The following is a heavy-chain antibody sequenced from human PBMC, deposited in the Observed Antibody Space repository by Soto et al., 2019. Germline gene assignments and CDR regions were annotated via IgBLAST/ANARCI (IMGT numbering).Heavy chain of an antibody. V-gene: IGHV1-3*01. J-gene: IGHJ4*02. CDR3: ARYGASITVFGVVYYFDY. CDR2: INAGNGNT. D-gene: IGHD3-3*01. CDR1: GYTFSSHA. Sequence: ASVKVSCKASGYTFSSHAMHWVRQAPGQRLEWMGWINAGNGNTKYSQNFQGRVAITRDTSASTAYMELRSLRSEDTAVYYCARYGASITVFGVVYYFDYWGPGILGTVSS.